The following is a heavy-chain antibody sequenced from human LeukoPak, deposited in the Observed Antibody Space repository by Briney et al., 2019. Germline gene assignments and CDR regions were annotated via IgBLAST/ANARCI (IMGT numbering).Heavy chain of an antibody. J-gene: IGHJ2*01. CDR2: INHSGST. CDR3: PRGRRPKPAATRSGWYFDL. CDR1: GGSFSGYY. Sequence: SETLSLTCAVYGGSFSGYYWSWIRQPPGKGLEWIGEINHSGSTNYNPSLKSRVTISVDTSKNQFSLKLSSVTAADTAVYYGPRGRRPKPAATRSGWYFDLWAVAPWSLSPQ. V-gene: IGHV4-34*01. D-gene: IGHD2-2*01.